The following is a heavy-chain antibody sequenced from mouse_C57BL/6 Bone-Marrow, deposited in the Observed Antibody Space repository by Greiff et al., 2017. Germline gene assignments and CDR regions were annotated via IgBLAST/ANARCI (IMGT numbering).Heavy chain of an antibody. Sequence: VQLQQSGAELVRPGASVKLSCTASGFNIKDYYMHWVKQRPEQGLEWIGRIDPEDGDTEYAPKFQGKATMTADTSSNTAYLQLSSLTSEDTAVYYCTTGYGSSYGYFDYWGQGTTLTVSS. CDR1: GFNIKDYY. V-gene: IGHV14-1*01. CDR3: TTGYGSSYGYFDY. J-gene: IGHJ2*01. CDR2: IDPEDGDT. D-gene: IGHD1-1*01.